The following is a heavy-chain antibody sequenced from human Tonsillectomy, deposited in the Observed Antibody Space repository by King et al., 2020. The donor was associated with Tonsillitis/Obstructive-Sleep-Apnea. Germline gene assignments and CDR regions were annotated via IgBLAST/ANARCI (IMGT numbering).Heavy chain of an antibody. Sequence: VQLQQLGAGLLKPSETLSLTCAVYGGSFSGYYWSWIRQPPGKGLEWIGEINHSGSTNYNPSLQGRVTISVDTSKNQLSLKLSSVTAADTAVYYCARGRGYSYGYRNYYYYMDVWGKGTTVTVSS. CDR2: INHSGST. CDR3: ARGRGYSYGYRNYYYYMDV. CDR1: GGSFSGYY. D-gene: IGHD5-18*01. J-gene: IGHJ6*03. V-gene: IGHV4-34*01.